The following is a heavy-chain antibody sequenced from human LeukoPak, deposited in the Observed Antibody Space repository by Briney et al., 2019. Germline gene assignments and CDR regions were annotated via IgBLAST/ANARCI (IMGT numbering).Heavy chain of an antibody. J-gene: IGHJ4*02. Sequence: GGSLRLSCAASGFTFSSYWMHWVRQAQGKGLLLVSRVNPQGSGSSYTDSVKGRFTISRDNAKDALHLQMDNLRAEDTAVYYCARARWSSTGWFLGYWGQGTLVTVSS. CDR3: ARARWSSTGWFLGY. V-gene: IGHV3-74*01. D-gene: IGHD6-19*01. CDR1: GFTFSSYW. CDR2: VNPQGSGS.